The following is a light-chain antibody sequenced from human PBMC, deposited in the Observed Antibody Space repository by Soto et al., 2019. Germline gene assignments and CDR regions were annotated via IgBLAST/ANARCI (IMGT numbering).Light chain of an antibody. CDR1: QNINNR. J-gene: IGKJ1*01. V-gene: IGKV1-5*03. CDR2: WAS. CDR3: QHFYTYSPWT. Sequence: DIQMTQSPSTLSASVGDRVMITVVASQNINNRLAWYQQRPGKSPKLLVYWASTLESGVPSRFSGSGSGTEFTLSISGLQPDDFATYYCQHFYTYSPWTFGQGTKVDIK.